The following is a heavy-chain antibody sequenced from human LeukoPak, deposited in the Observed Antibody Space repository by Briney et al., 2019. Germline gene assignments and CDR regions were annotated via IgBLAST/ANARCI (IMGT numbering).Heavy chain of an antibody. J-gene: IGHJ4*02. Sequence: GGSLRLSCAASGFTFSDHYMDWVRQAPGKGLEWVGRSRNRAKSYTTDYAASVKGRFTISRDDSKNSLYLEMNSLKTEDTAVYYCAAGWVCSGGSCYYYFDYWGQGTLVTVSS. CDR2: SRNRAKSYTT. CDR3: AAGWVCSGGSCYYYFDY. D-gene: IGHD2-15*01. V-gene: IGHV3-72*01. CDR1: GFTFSDHY.